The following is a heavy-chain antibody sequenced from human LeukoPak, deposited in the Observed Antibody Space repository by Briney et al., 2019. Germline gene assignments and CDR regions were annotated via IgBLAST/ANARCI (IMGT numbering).Heavy chain of an antibody. D-gene: IGHD2/OR15-2a*01. V-gene: IGHV3-66*04. CDR1: GFTVSSNY. J-gene: IGHJ4*02. Sequence: GGSLRLSCAASGFTVSSNYISWVRQAPGKGLEWVSVIHSDDSTYYADSVKDRFTISRDNSRNTLYLQMNSLRAEDTAVHYCARQLFISTSFYYIFDFWGQGTLVTVSS. CDR2: IHSDDST. CDR3: ARQLFISTSFYYIFDF.